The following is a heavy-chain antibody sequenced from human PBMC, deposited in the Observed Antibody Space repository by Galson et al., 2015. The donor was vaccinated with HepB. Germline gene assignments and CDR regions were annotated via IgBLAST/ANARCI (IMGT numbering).Heavy chain of an antibody. D-gene: IGHD3-3*01. J-gene: IGHJ3*02. CDR3: TLYEDEGAGAFDI. CDR2: IKSKTDGGTT. Sequence: LRLSCAASGFTFSNAWMSWVRQAPGKGLEWVGRIKSKTDGGTTDYAAPVKGRFTISRDDSKNTLYLQMNSLKTEDTAVYYCTLYEDEGAGAFDIWGQGTMVTVSS. V-gene: IGHV3-15*01. CDR1: GFTFSNAW.